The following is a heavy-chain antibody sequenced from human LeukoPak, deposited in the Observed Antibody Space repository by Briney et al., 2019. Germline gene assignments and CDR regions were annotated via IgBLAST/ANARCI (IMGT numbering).Heavy chain of an antibody. Sequence: GGSLRLSCAASGFTFSSYGMHWVRQAPGKGLEWVAVISYDGSNKYYADSVKGRFTISRDNSKNTLYLQMNSLRAEDTAVYYCAKDKRQAVVAATPSDYWGQGTLVTVSS. CDR3: AKDKRQAVVAATPSDY. CDR2: ISYDGSNK. J-gene: IGHJ4*02. D-gene: IGHD2-15*01. CDR1: GFTFSSYG. V-gene: IGHV3-30*18.